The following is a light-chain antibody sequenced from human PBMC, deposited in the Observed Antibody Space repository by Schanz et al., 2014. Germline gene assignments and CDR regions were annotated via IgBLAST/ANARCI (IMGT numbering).Light chain of an antibody. CDR2: DVT. CDR3: SSYAGSNNPVV. Sequence: QSALTQPASVSGSPGQSITISCTGTSSDVGGYNYVSWYQQYPGKAPKLMIYDVTNRPSGVPDRFSGSKSDNTASLTISGLQAEDEADYYCSSYAGSNNPVVFGGGTKLTVL. V-gene: IGLV2-8*01. CDR1: SSDVGGYNY. J-gene: IGLJ2*01.